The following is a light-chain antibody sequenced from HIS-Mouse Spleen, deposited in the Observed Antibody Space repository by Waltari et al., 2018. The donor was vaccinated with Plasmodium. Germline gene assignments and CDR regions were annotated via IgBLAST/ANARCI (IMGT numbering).Light chain of an antibody. CDR1: KLGDKY. Sequence: SYELTQPPSVSVSPGQTASITCSGAKLGDKYACWYQQKPGQSPVLVIYQDSKRPSGMPERLSGSNSGNTATLTISGTQAMDEADYYCQAWDSSTVVFGGGTKLTVL. V-gene: IGLV3-1*01. CDR3: QAWDSSTVV. J-gene: IGLJ2*01. CDR2: QDS.